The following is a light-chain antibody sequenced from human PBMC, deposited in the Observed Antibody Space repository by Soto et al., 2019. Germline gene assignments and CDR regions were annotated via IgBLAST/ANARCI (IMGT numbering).Light chain of an antibody. CDR1: SRDVGGYNY. CDR2: EVS. V-gene: IGLV2-14*01. J-gene: IGLJ3*02. Sequence: QSALTQPASVSGSPGQSITISCTGTSRDVGGYNYVSWHQQHPGKAPKVIITEVSNRPSGVSNRFSGSKSGNTASLTISGLQAEDEADYYCSSYVSYSTFVVFGGGTKATVL. CDR3: SSYVSYSTFVV.